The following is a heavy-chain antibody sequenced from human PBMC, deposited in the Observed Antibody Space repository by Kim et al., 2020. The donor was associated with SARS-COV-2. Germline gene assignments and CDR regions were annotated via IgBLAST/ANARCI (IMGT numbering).Heavy chain of an antibody. J-gene: IGHJ3*02. CDR2: IYYSGST. Sequence: SETLSLTCTVSGGSISSSSYYWGWIRQPPGKGLEWIGSIYYSGSTYYNPSLKSRVTISVDTSKNQFSLKLSSVTAADTAVYYCARYSSSRRSSRAFDIWGQGTMVTVSS. V-gene: IGHV4-39*01. CDR1: GGSISSSSYY. CDR3: ARYSSSRRSSRAFDI. D-gene: IGHD6-6*01.